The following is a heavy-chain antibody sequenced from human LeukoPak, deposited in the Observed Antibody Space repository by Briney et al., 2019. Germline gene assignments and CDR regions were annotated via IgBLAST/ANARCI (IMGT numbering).Heavy chain of an antibody. CDR2: INSDGSST. CDR1: GFTFSSYW. D-gene: IGHD3-16*01. CDR3: ARAGWGSDVDY. Sequence: GGSLRLSCAASGFTFSSYWMHWVRRAPGKGLVWVSHINSDGSSTSYADSVKGRFTISRDNAKNTLYLQMNSLRAEDTAVYYCARAGWGSDVDYWGQGTLVTVSS. J-gene: IGHJ4*02. V-gene: IGHV3-74*01.